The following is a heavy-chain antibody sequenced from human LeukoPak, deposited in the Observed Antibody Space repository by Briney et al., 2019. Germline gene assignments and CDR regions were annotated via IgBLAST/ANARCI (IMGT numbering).Heavy chain of an antibody. CDR3: AKDLYIVVVPAAHYYYYGMDV. Sequence: GGSLRLSCAASGFTFSSYSMNWVRQAPGKGLEWVSSISSSSSYIYYADSVKGRFTISRDNAKNSLYLQMNSLRAEDTAVYYCAKDLYIVVVPAAHYYYYGMDVWGQGTTVTVSS. V-gene: IGHV3-21*01. CDR2: ISSSSSYI. J-gene: IGHJ6*02. CDR1: GFTFSSYS. D-gene: IGHD2-2*01.